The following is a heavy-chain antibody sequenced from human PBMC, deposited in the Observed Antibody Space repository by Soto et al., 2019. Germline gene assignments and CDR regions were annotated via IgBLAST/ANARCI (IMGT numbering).Heavy chain of an antibody. D-gene: IGHD3-22*01. CDR1: GYSFTSYW. V-gene: IGHV5-10-1*01. CDR2: IDPSDSYT. Sequence: PXESLTISCKGSGYSFTSYWISLVRQMTGKGLEWMGRIDPSDSYTNYSPSFQGHVTISADKSISTAYLQWSSLKASDTAMYYCARPSYDSSGYSTYYYYGMDVWGQGTTVTVSS. CDR3: ARPSYDSSGYSTYYYYGMDV. J-gene: IGHJ6*02.